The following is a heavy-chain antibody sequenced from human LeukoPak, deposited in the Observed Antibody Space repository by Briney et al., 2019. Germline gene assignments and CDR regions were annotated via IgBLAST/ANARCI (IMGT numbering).Heavy chain of an antibody. D-gene: IGHD2-8*01. CDR2: IIPIFGTA. Sequence: SVKVSCKVSGYTLTELSMHWVRQAPGKGLEWMGGIIPIFGTANYAQKFQGRVTITTDESTSTAYMELSSLRSEDTAVYYCAMVYAIGFDYWGQGTLVTVSS. CDR3: AMVYAIGFDY. J-gene: IGHJ4*02. V-gene: IGHV1-69*05. CDR1: GYTLTELS.